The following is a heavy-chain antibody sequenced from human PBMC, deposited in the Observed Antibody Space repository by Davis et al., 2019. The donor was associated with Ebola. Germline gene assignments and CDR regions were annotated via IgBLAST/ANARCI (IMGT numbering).Heavy chain of an antibody. CDR2: ISIHNGQT. CDR3: ARLGSLLRGGFIYGNYFDQ. V-gene: IGHV1-18*01. CDR1: GYTFTSYA. J-gene: IGHJ4*02. D-gene: IGHD3-10*01. Sequence: AASVKVSCKASGYTFTSYAMHWVRQAPGQRLEWMGWISIHNGQTNYAQKLQGRVTMTTDTSTNTTYMELRTLRSDDTAVYYCARLGSLLRGGFIYGNYFDQWGQGTLVTVSS.